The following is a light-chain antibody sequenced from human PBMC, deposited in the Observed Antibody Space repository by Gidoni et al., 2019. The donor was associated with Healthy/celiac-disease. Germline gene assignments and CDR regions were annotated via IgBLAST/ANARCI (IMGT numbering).Light chain of an antibody. V-gene: IGLV6-57*01. CDR1: SGSIASNY. CDR2: EDN. CDR3: QSYDSSNPVV. Sequence: NFMLTQPHSVSDSPGKTVTISCTRSSGSIASNYVQWYQQRPGSSPTTVIYEDNQRPSGVPDRFSGSIDSSPNSASLTISGLKTEDEADYYCQSYDSSNPVVFGGGTKLTVL. J-gene: IGLJ2*01.